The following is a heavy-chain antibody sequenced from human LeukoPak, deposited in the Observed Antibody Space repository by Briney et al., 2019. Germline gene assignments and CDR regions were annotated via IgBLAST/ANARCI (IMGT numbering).Heavy chain of an antibody. CDR1: GFTFRNFW. CDR3: TTSDESSGTN. J-gene: IGHJ4*02. D-gene: IGHD3-22*01. CDR2: VRQDGSET. V-gene: IGHV3-7*01. Sequence: GGSLKLSCAASGFTFRNFWMSWVRQAPGKGLEWLANVRQDGSETYYLDSAKGRFTISRDNAKNSLYLEMNSLRGEDTAVYYCTTSDESSGTNWGQGTLVTVSS.